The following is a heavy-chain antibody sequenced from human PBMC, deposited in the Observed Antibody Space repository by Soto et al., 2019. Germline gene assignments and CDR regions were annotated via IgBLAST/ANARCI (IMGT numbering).Heavy chain of an antibody. J-gene: IGHJ4*02. V-gene: IGHV4-59*01. CDR3: ARGATGTTGY. D-gene: IGHD1-7*01. Sequence: SDTLSLTCTVSGGSLSSYYWSWIRQPPGKGLEWIGYIYYSGSTNYNPSLKSRVTISVDTSKNQFSLKLSSVTAADTAVYYCARGATGTTGYWGQGTLVTVSS. CDR2: IYYSGST. CDR1: GGSLSSYY.